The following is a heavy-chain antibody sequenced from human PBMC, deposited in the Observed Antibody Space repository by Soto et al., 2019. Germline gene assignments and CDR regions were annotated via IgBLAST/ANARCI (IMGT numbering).Heavy chain of an antibody. CDR1: GFTFSSYG. CDR3: AKGGLQLVGY. Sequence: QVQLVESGGGVVQPGRSLRLSCAASGFTFSSYGMHWVRQAPGKGLEWVAVISYDGSNKYYADSVKGPFTISRDNSKNTLYLQMNSLRAEDTAVYYCAKGGLQLVGYWGQGTLVTVSS. D-gene: IGHD6-13*01. CDR2: ISYDGSNK. J-gene: IGHJ4*02. V-gene: IGHV3-30*18.